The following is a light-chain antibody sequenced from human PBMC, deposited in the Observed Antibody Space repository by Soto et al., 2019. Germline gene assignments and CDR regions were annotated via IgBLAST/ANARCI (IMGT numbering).Light chain of an antibody. CDR1: SGHSNSV. Sequence: QLVLTQSPSASASLGASVKLTCTLSSGHSNSVIAWHQQQPEKGPRYLMRLNSDGSHTKGDGIPDRFSGSSSGAERYLTISSLQSEDEADYYCQSWGVFGGGTKLTVL. CDR2: LNSDGSH. J-gene: IGLJ2*01. V-gene: IGLV4-69*01. CDR3: QSWGV.